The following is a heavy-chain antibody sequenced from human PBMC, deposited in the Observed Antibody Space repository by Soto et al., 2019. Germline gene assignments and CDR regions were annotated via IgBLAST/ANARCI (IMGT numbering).Heavy chain of an antibody. Sequence: SETLSLTCAVSGYSISSGYYWGWIRQPPGKGLEWIGSIYHSGSTYYNPSLKSRVPISVDTSKNQFSLKLSSVTAADTAVYYCARDTMHYDFWSGYQYYYYYGMDVWGQGTTVTVSS. CDR1: GYSISSGYY. J-gene: IGHJ6*02. CDR3: ARDTMHYDFWSGYQYYYYYGMDV. V-gene: IGHV4-38-2*02. D-gene: IGHD3-3*01. CDR2: IYHSGST.